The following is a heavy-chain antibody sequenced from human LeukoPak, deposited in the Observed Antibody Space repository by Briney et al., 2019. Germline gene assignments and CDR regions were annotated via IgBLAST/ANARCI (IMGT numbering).Heavy chain of an antibody. CDR1: GGSISSSSFY. J-gene: IGHJ4*02. CDR3: ARVDGYFGY. V-gene: IGHV4-39*01. Sequence: PSETLSLTCAVSGGSISSSSFYWGWIRQPPGKGLEWTGSIYSSGTTYYSPALKSRVTISVDTSKNQFSLKLNSVTAADTAVYYCARVDGYFGYWGQGTLVTVSS. D-gene: IGHD5-24*01. CDR2: IYSSGTT.